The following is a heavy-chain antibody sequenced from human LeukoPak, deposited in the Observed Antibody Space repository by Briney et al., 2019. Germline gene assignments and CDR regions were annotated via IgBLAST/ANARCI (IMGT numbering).Heavy chain of an antibody. D-gene: IGHD5-18*01. Sequence: SETLSLTCTVSGGSISNGDHYWSWIRQHPGKGLEWIGHIYYSGSTYYNPSLKSRGIISVETSKNQFSLKLSSVTAADTAVYYCASQGGYSYGYQVFDYWGQGTLVTVSS. V-gene: IGHV4-31*03. CDR1: GGSISNGDHY. J-gene: IGHJ4*02. CDR3: ASQGGYSYGYQVFDY. CDR2: IYYSGST.